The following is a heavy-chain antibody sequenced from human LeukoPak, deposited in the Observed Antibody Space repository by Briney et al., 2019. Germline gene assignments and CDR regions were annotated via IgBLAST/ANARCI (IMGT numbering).Heavy chain of an antibody. CDR1: GFTFSDYY. D-gene: IGHD5-18*01. V-gene: IGHV3-11*01. Sequence: GGSLRLSCAASGFTFSDYYMSWIRQAPGKGLEWVSYISSSGSTIYYADSVKGRITISRDNAKNSLYLQMNSLRAEDTAVYYCARVLDTAMVTVFDYWGQGTLVTVSS. CDR2: ISSSGSTI. CDR3: ARVLDTAMVTVFDY. J-gene: IGHJ4*02.